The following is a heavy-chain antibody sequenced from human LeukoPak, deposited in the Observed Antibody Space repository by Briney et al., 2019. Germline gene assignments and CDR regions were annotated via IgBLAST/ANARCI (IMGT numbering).Heavy chain of an antibody. V-gene: IGHV1-8*01. CDR1: GYTFTSYD. Sequence: ASVKVSCKASGYTFTSYDINWVRQAPGQGLEWMGWMNPKSGNTGYAQKFQGRVTMTRNTSISTAYMELSSLRSEDTAVYYCARGPFEWYYYDSSGYWVYWGQGTLVTVSS. CDR3: ARGPFEWYYYDSSGYWVY. CDR2: MNPKSGNT. D-gene: IGHD3-22*01. J-gene: IGHJ4*02.